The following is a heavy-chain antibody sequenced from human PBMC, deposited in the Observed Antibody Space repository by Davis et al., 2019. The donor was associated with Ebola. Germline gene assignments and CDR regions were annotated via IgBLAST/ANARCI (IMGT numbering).Heavy chain of an antibody. CDR1: GFSFSTYF. Sequence: GESLKISCAASGFSFSTYFVGWVRQAPGRGLEWVSSLSGSGGSADYAGSVRGRFTASRDNSRNTLYLQMNSLRADDTAVYYCAKMGSSGWYSPIDSWGPGTLVTVSS. CDR2: LSGSGGSA. J-gene: IGHJ4*02. D-gene: IGHD6-19*01. V-gene: IGHV3-23*01. CDR3: AKMGSSGWYSPIDS.